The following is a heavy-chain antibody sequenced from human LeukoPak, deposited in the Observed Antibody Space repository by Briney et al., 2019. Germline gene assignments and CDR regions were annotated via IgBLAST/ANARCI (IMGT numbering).Heavy chain of an antibody. Sequence: PGESLRLSCAASGFTFDDYGMSWVRQAPGKGLEWVSGLNRNGDITGYADSVKGRFIISRDNAKNSLYLQMNSLRAEDTALYHCAREGVGGELGGFDYWGQGTLVTVSS. V-gene: IGHV3-20*01. CDR2: LNRNGDIT. D-gene: IGHD3-16*01. J-gene: IGHJ4*02. CDR1: GFTFDDYG. CDR3: AREGVGGELGGFDY.